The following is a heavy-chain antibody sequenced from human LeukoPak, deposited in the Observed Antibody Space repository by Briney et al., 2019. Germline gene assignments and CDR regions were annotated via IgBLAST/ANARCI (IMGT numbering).Heavy chain of an antibody. J-gene: IGHJ4*02. V-gene: IGHV4-39*07. CDR3: ARVPHYYDSSGPED. Sequence: SETLSLTCTVSGGSISSSSYYWGWIRQPPGKGLEWIGSIYYSGSTYYNPSLKSRVTISVDTSKNQFSLKLSSVTAADTAVYYCARVPHYYDSSGPEDWGQGTLVTVSS. CDR2: IYYSGST. CDR1: GGSISSSSYY. D-gene: IGHD3-22*01.